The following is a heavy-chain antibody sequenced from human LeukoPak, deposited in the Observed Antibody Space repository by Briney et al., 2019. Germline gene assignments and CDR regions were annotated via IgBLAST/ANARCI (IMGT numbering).Heavy chain of an antibody. D-gene: IGHD2-2*01. Sequence: ASVKVSCKASGYTFTSYGISWVRQAPGQGLEWMGGIIPIFGTANYAQKFQGRVTMTRNTSISTAYMELSSLRSEDTAVYYCARGPYSTSYYGDFDYWGQGTLVTVSS. CDR2: IIPIFGTA. CDR3: ARGPYSTSYYGDFDY. CDR1: GYTFTSYG. V-gene: IGHV1-8*02. J-gene: IGHJ4*02.